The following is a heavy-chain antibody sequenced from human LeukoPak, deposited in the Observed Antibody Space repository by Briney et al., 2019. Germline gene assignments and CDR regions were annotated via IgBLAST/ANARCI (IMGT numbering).Heavy chain of an antibody. D-gene: IGHD3-3*01. CDR1: GGSISDYY. CDR2: IHYTGST. Sequence: SETLSLTCTVSGGSISDYYWSWIRQPPGKGLEWIGSIHYTGSTYNNPSLKSRVTISVDTSKNQLSLKLSSVTAADTAVYYCGRQVYYDFWSGPRGWFDPWGQGTLVTVSS. V-gene: IGHV4-59*05. CDR3: GRQVYYDFWSGPRGWFDP. J-gene: IGHJ5*02.